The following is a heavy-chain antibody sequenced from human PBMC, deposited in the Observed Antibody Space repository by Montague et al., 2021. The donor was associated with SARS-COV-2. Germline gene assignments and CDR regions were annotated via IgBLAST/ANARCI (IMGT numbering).Heavy chain of an antibody. CDR1: GGSFSTYY. CDR2: INHSGST. CDR3: ASGGTVTTFFAPKRTRRYDWFDP. J-gene: IGHJ5*02. V-gene: IGHV4-34*01. D-gene: IGHD4-17*01. Sequence: SETLSLTCAVYGGSFSTYYWSWIRLPPGKGLKWIGEINHSGSTNYNPYPKSRVTISVDTSKNQFSLKLSSVTAADTDVYYCASGGTVTTFFAPKRTRRYDWFDPWGQGTLVTVSS.